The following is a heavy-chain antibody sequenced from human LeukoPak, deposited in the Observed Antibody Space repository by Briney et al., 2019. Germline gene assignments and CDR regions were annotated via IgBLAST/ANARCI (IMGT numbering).Heavy chain of an antibody. D-gene: IGHD1-26*01. CDR3: ARARAYSGSYFDAFDI. CDR1: GVLVSDNY. V-gene: IGHV3-53*01. CDR2: IYIDGTT. Sequence: GGALRLSCAAPGVLVSDNYMSWGRQAPGAGRGGVAVIYIDGTTYHADSVKGRFTISRDNSKNTLYLQMDSLRVEDTAVYYCARARAYSGSYFDAFDIWGQGTTVTVSS. J-gene: IGHJ3*02.